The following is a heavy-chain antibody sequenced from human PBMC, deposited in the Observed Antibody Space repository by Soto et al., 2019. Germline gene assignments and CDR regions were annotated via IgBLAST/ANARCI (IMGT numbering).Heavy chain of an antibody. CDR1: GFTFSSYV. V-gene: IGHV3-23*01. Sequence: EMQLLESGGGLVQPGGSLRLSCAAPGFTFSSYVMNWVRKAPGKGLEWVSTISGTGGDTYYADSVKGRFTVSRDNSKNTLFLQMDSLRAEDTAVYYCAKGNNGYALFFDYWGQGTLVTVSS. CDR2: ISGTGGDT. CDR3: AKGNNGYALFFDY. D-gene: IGHD5-12*01. J-gene: IGHJ4*02.